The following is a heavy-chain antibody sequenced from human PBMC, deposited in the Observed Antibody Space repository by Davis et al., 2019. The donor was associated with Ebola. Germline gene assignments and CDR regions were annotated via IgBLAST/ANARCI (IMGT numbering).Heavy chain of an antibody. CDR2: IIPIFGTA. Sequence: AASVKVSCKASGGTFSSYAISWVRQAPGQGLEWMGGIIPIFGTANYAQKFQGRVTMTRDTSTSTVYMELSSLRSEDTAVYYCARNKKRVGGKGEFDPWGQGTLVTVSS. CDR1: GGTFSSYA. CDR3: ARNKKRVGGKGEFDP. D-gene: IGHD3-16*01. V-gene: IGHV1-69*05. J-gene: IGHJ5*02.